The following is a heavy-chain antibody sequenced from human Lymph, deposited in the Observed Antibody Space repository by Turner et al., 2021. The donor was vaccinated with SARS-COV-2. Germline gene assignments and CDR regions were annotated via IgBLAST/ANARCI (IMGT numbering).Heavy chain of an antibody. CDR1: GYTLTELS. V-gene: IGHV1-24*01. J-gene: IGHJ4*02. CDR2: FDPEDGET. Sequence: QVQLVQSGAEVKKPGASVKVSCSVSGYTLTELSIHWVRQAPGKGLEWMGGFDPEDGETIYAQKFQGRVTMTEDTSTDTAYMELSSLRSEDTAVYYCATLKSNWKILTGRYYFDFWGQGTLVTVSS. CDR3: ATLKSNWKILTGRYYFDF. D-gene: IGHD1-1*01.